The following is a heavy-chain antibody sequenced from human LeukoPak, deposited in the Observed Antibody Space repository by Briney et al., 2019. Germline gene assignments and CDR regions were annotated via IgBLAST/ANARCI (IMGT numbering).Heavy chain of an antibody. V-gene: IGHV3-30*18. Sequence: GGSLRLSCAASGFTFSSYGMHWVRQAPGKGLEWVAVICYDGRNKYYADSVKGRFTISRDNSKNTLYLQMNSLRAEDTAVYYCAKDGGTSYWYFDLWGRGTLVTVSS. CDR1: GFTFSSYG. CDR2: ICYDGRNK. D-gene: IGHD2-15*01. CDR3: AKDGGTSYWYFDL. J-gene: IGHJ2*01.